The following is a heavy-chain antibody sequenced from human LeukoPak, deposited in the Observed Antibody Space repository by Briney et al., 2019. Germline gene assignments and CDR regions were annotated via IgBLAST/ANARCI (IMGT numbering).Heavy chain of an antibody. CDR3: ARDSWELRPFGFDY. CDR2: IYHSGST. D-gene: IGHD1-26*01. V-gene: IGHV4-38-2*02. Sequence: SETLSLTCTVSGYSISSGYYWGWIRQPPGKGLEWIGSIYHSGSTYYNPSLKSRVTISVDTSKNQFSLKLSSVTAADTAVYYCARDSWELRPFGFDYWGQGTLVTVSS. J-gene: IGHJ4*02. CDR1: GYSISSGYY.